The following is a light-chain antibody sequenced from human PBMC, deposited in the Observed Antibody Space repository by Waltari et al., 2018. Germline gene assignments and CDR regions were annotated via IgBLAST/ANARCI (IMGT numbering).Light chain of an antibody. V-gene: IGKV1-8*01. J-gene: IGKJ1*01. Sequence: AFRMTQSPSPLPASTGDRVTITCRASQYISNYLAWFKQRPGKAPKLLIYEASTLQRGVPSRFSGSGSGTDFTLTITSLQSDDFATYYCQQYFNYPRTFGQGTRVEIE. CDR1: QYISNY. CDR2: EAS. CDR3: QQYFNYPRT.